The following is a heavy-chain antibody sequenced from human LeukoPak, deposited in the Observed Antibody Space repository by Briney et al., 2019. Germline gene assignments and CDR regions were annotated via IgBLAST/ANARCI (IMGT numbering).Heavy chain of an antibody. CDR3: ARAPPWRGAFDI. J-gene: IGHJ3*02. Sequence: GGSLRLSCAASGFTFSSYSMNWVRQAPGKGLEWVSSISSSSSYTYYADSVKGRFTISRDNAKNSLYLQMNSLRAEDTAVYYCARAPPWRGAFDIWGQGTMVTVSS. V-gene: IGHV3-21*01. CDR2: ISSSSSYT. D-gene: IGHD3-3*01. CDR1: GFTFSSYS.